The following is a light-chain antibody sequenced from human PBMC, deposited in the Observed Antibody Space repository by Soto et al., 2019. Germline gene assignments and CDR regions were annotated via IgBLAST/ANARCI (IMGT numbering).Light chain of an antibody. Sequence: DIVLTQSPLSLPVTPGEPASISCRSSQSLLDSNGYNYLDWFLQKPGQSPQLLISLASNRASGVPGRFSGSGSGTEFTLKISRVEADDVGVYYCMQALQTPDTFGQGTKLEI. CDR1: QSLLDSNGYNY. V-gene: IGKV2-28*01. CDR2: LAS. CDR3: MQALQTPDT. J-gene: IGKJ2*01.